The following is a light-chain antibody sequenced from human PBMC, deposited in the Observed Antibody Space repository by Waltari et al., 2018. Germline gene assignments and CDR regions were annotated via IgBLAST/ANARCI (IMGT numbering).Light chain of an antibody. V-gene: IGLV2-23*02. CDR2: DVR. J-gene: IGLJ3*02. CDR3: CSYAGXXXXX. CDR1: SADGGGFNH. Sequence: XSALTQPAXXAGSPGQSVTVSSTGSSADGGGFNHAHWYQQLPGNVPKLMIYDVRQRPTXXXXXXXASRSGNTASLTXSGXXPEDEAXYYCCSYAGXXXXXCGTGTKLTVL.